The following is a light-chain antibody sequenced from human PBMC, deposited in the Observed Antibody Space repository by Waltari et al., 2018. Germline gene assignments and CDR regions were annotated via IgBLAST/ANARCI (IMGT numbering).Light chain of an antibody. Sequence: QSILTQPTSVSGAPGQRVTISCTGSSPQIGDGHDVHWYQAFPGTAPKLLIYGNNNRPSGVPDRFSCSKSGSSASLAINGLQAEDEADYYCQSFDSNVRGGVVFGGGTKVTVL. CDR2: GNN. CDR3: QSFDSNVRGGVV. CDR1: SPQIGDGHD. V-gene: IGLV1-40*01. J-gene: IGLJ3*02.